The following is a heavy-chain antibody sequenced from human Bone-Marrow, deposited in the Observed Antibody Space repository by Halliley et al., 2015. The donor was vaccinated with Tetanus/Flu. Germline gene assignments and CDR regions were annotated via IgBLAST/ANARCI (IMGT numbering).Heavy chain of an antibody. CDR3: AGDSSSSGLDP. V-gene: IGHV4-38-2*01. J-gene: IGHJ5*02. Sequence: GLVKPSETLSLICDVSGYSISSGYYWGWIRQPPGKGLEWIGTMYHSGDSYYNPSLKSRVTISVDTSKNQFSLRLSSVTAADTAVYYCAGDSSSSGLDPWGQGTLVTVS. D-gene: IGHD6-6*01. CDR1: GYSISSGYY. CDR2: MYHSGDS.